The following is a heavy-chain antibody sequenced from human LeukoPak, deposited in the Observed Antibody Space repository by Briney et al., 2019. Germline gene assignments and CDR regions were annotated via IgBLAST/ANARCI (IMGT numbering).Heavy chain of an antibody. CDR1: GFTFSDYY. D-gene: IGHD6-19*01. Sequence: GGSLRLSCAASGFTFSDYYMSWIRQAPGKGLEWVANIKQDGSEKYYVDSVKGRFTISRDNAKNSLYLQMNSLRAEDTAVYYCARELAGIDAFDIWGQGTMVTVSS. CDR2: IKQDGSEK. CDR3: ARELAGIDAFDI. J-gene: IGHJ3*02. V-gene: IGHV3-7*01.